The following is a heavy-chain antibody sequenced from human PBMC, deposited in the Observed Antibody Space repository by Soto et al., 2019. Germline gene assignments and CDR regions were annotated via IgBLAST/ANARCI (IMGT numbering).Heavy chain of an antibody. CDR3: ARVSLVLTVTSAPFAH. D-gene: IGHD3-22*01. CDR2: ILPVLGNT. Sequence: QVQLVQSGPQVKKPGSSVKVSCTASGGTFGRYTISWVRQAPGQGLEWMGGILPVLGNTNVAQRFQDRLTFTADESTSTSYFELSSLRPEDTAVYYCARVSLVLTVTSAPFAHWGQGILVTVSS. CDR1: GGTFGRYT. J-gene: IGHJ4*02. V-gene: IGHV1-69*16.